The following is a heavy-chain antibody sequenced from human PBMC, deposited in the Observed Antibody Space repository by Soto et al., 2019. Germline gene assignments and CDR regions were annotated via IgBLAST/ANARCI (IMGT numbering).Heavy chain of an antibody. CDR1: GYSFNSYW. Sequence: GESLKMSCKGSGYSFNSYWISWVRKMPGKGLEWMGRIDPSDSYTNYSPSFQGHVTISADKSISTAYLQWSSLKASDTAMYYCASLFHGSRYFDYWGQGTLVTVSS. V-gene: IGHV5-10-1*01. CDR3: ASLFHGSRYFDY. J-gene: IGHJ4*02. CDR2: IDPSDSYT.